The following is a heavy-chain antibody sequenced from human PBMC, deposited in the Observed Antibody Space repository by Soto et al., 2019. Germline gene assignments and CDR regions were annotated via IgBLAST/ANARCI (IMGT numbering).Heavy chain of an antibody. D-gene: IGHD2-2*02. CDR1: GFTFSHYV. Sequence: EVQLLESGGGLVRPGGSLRLSCAASGFTFSHYVLSWVRQAPGGGLEWVSSISGSGSSVYLADSVRGRFAMSRDLSTNTVSLQMNSLTVEDTAIYYCAKVRASYLSASCFYYGLEVWGQGTTVTVSS. CDR2: ISGSGSSV. CDR3: AKVRASYLSASCFYYGLEV. V-gene: IGHV3-23*01. J-gene: IGHJ6*02.